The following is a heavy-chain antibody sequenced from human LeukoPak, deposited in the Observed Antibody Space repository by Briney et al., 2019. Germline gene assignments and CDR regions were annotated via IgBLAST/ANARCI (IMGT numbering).Heavy chain of an antibody. D-gene: IGHD5-18*01. CDR1: GGSISSYY. J-gene: IGHJ4*02. CDR3: ARAGYSYGTGYYFDY. CDR2: IYYTGAT. V-gene: IGHV4-59*01. Sequence: SETLSLTCTVSGGSISSYYWSWIRLPPGKGLEWIWYIYYTGATYYNPSLKSRVTISLDTSKNQFSLKLSSVTAADAAVYYCARAGYSYGTGYYFDYWGQGALVTVSS.